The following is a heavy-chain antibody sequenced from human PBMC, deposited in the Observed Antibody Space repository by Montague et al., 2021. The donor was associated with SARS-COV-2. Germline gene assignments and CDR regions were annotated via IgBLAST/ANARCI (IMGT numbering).Heavy chain of an antibody. V-gene: IGHV4-59*08. CDR3: AGRLPQYTSGWYFDQ. Sequence: SETLSLTCDFAGGSFRDYAWSWIRQPPGKRLEWIGYLSYSGRPIYNPSLESRVSISVDTSKNQFSLRLRSVNAADTAVYYCAGRLPQYTSGWYFDQWGQGTLVAVSS. CDR1: GGSFRDYA. J-gene: IGHJ4*02. CDR2: LSYSGRP. D-gene: IGHD6-19*01.